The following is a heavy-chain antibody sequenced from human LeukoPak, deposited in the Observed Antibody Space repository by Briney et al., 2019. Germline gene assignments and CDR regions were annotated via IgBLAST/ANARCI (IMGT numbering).Heavy chain of an antibody. V-gene: IGHV3-21*04. J-gene: IGHJ3*02. CDR2: ISSSSSYI. Sequence: GSLRLSCAASGFTFSSYSMNWVRQAPGKGLEWVSSISSSSSYIYYADSVKGRFTISRDNAKNSLYLQMNSLRAEDTALYYCARCSRSSTDCYSEFDIWGQGTMVTVSS. CDR1: GFTFSSYS. CDR3: ARCSRSSTDCYSEFDI. D-gene: IGHD2-2*02.